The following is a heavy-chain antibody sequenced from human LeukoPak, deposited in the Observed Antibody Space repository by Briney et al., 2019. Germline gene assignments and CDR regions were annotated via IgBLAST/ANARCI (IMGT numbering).Heavy chain of an antibody. CDR1: GSTFSRYA. V-gene: IGHV3-23*01. Sequence: GGSLRLSCTASGSTFSRYAVTWVRQAPGKGLKWVSSITSSAGSTYYADSVKGRFTISRDNSKNTVFLQMNSLRGEDTAVYYCAKDPNGDYVGAFDMWGPGTMVTVSS. J-gene: IGHJ3*02. CDR3: AKDPNGDYVGAFDM. CDR2: ITSSAGST. D-gene: IGHD4-17*01.